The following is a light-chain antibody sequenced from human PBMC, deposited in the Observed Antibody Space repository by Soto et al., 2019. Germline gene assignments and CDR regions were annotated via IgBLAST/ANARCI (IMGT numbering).Light chain of an antibody. J-gene: IGKJ3*01. V-gene: IGKV3-11*01. CDR3: QQRSHWPFT. Sequence: EIVLTQSPATLSLSPGERATLSCRASQSVSSYLAWYQQKPGQAPRLPIYDASNRATGIPARFSGSGSGTDFTLTISSLEPEDFAVYYCQQRSHWPFTFGPGTKVDIK. CDR2: DAS. CDR1: QSVSSY.